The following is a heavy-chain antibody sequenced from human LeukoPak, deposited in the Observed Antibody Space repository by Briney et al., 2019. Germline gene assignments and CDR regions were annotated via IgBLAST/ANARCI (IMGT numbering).Heavy chain of an antibody. V-gene: IGHV1-8*01. CDR2: MNPNSGNT. Sequence: GASVKVSCKASGYTFTSYDINWVRQATGQGLEWMGWMNPNSGNTGYAQKFQGRVTMTRNTSISTAYMELSSLRSEDTAVYYCARGRKGQLRYFDWLLNTSYYYYMDVWGKGTTVTVSS. J-gene: IGHJ6*03. CDR1: GYTFTSYD. CDR3: ARGRKGQLRYFDWLLNTSYYYYMDV. D-gene: IGHD3-9*01.